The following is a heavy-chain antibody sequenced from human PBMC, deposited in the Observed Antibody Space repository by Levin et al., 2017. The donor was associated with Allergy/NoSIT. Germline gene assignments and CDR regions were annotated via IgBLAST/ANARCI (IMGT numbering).Heavy chain of an antibody. J-gene: IGHJ3*02. CDR3: ARESCSGGSCDSNAFDS. D-gene: IGHD2-15*01. CDR1: GFTVSSNY. CDR2: IYSGGST. V-gene: IGHV3-53*01. Sequence: TGGSLRLSCAASGFTVSSNYMSWVRQAPGKGLEWVSVIYSGGSTYYADSVKGRFTISRDNSKNTLYLQMNSLRAEDTAVYYCARESCSGGSCDSNAFDSWGQGTMVTVSS.